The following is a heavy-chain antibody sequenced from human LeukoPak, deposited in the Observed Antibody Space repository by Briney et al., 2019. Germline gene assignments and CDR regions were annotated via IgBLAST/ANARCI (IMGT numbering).Heavy chain of an antibody. CDR1: GFTFSSYS. Sequence: GGSLRLSCAASGFTFSSYSMNWVRQAPGKGLEWVSSISSSSSYIYYADSVKGRFTISGDNAKNSLYLQMNSLRAEDTAVYYCARDKLRNSSGYYSRMQLFAFDIWGQGTMVTVSS. CDR2: ISSSSSYI. CDR3: ARDKLRNSSGYYSRMQLFAFDI. D-gene: IGHD3-22*01. V-gene: IGHV3-21*01. J-gene: IGHJ3*02.